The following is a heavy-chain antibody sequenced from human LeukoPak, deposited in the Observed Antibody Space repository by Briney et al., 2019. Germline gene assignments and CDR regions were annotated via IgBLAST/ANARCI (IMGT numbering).Heavy chain of an antibody. CDR1: GYTFTSHG. V-gene: IGHV1-18*01. CDR2: ISGHNGDT. J-gene: IGHJ3*02. D-gene: IGHD3-22*01. CDR3: ARVSGYDSSYIDI. Sequence: GASVKVSCKSSGYTFTSHGISWVRRAPGQGLEWMGWISGHNGDTTYAQKFAGRVTMTIDRSTSSAYMEMRSLRSDDTAVYHCARVSGYDSSYIDISGPGTMVTVSS.